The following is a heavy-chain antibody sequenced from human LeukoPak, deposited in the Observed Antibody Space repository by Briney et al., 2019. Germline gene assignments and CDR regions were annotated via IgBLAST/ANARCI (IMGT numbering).Heavy chain of an antibody. Sequence: SETLSLTCTVSGGSISSSSYYWGWIRQPPGKGLEWIGSIYYSGSTYYNPSLKSRVTISVDTSKNQFSLKLSSVTAADTAVYYCARRLYYYDSSGYYYDAFDIWGQGTMVTVSS. D-gene: IGHD3-22*01. CDR3: ARRLYYYDSSGYYYDAFDI. V-gene: IGHV4-39*07. J-gene: IGHJ3*02. CDR2: IYYSGST. CDR1: GGSISSSSYY.